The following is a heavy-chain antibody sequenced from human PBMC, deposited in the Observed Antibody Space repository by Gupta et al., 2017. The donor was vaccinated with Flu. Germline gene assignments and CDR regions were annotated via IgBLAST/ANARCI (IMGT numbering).Heavy chain of an antibody. CDR3: ARVTDFWSGYDARPGWFDP. J-gene: IGHJ5*02. D-gene: IGHD3-3*01. CDR2: INHSGST. V-gene: IGHV4-34*01. Sequence: GLEWIGEINHSGSTNYKPSLKSRVTISVDTSKNQVALKLSSVTAAETAVYYGARVTDFWSGYDARPGWFDPGGQGTLVTVSS.